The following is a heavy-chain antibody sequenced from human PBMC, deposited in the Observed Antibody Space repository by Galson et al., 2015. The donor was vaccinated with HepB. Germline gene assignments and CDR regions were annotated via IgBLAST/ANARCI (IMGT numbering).Heavy chain of an antibody. CDR3: AREATYSGYDRGKYYYFGMDV. V-gene: IGHV3-7*03. CDR2: IKQDGSEK. J-gene: IGHJ6*02. D-gene: IGHD5-12*01. CDR1: GFTFSSFW. Sequence: SLRLSCAVSGFTFSSFWMNWVRLAPGQGLEWVANIKQDGSEKYYLDSVKGRFTISRDNAKNSLYLQMNSLRVEDTAVYYCAREATYSGYDRGKYYYFGMDVWGQGTTVTVSS.